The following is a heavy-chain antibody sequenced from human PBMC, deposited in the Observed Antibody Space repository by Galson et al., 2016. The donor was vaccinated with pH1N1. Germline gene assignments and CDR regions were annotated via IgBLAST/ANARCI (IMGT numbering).Heavy chain of an antibody. J-gene: IGHJ3*02. CDR1: GFTFSDST. D-gene: IGHD5-24*01. CDR2: IRSKAVDYAT. CDR3: TRGEDGYNYRDASDI. Sequence: SLRLSCAASGFTFSDSTMHWVRQPSGEGLEWVGRIRSKAVDYATAYAASVKGRFIISRDDSKNTAYLRLNSLKTEDTAVYYCTRGEDGYNYRDASDIWGQGTMVTVSS. V-gene: IGHV3-73*01.